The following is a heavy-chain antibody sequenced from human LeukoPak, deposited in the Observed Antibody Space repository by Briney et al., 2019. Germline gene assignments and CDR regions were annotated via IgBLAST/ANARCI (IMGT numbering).Heavy chain of an antibody. CDR1: GFTVSSNY. D-gene: IGHD3-16*02. CDR3: ARSCYTSHCYFDY. CDR2: IYSGGST. J-gene: IGHJ4*02. Sequence: GSLRLSCAASGFTVSSNYMSWVRQAPGKGLEWASVIYSGGSTYYADSVKGRFTISRDNSKNTLYLQMNSLRAKDTAVYYCARSCYTSHCYFDYWGQGTLVTVSS. V-gene: IGHV3-66*01.